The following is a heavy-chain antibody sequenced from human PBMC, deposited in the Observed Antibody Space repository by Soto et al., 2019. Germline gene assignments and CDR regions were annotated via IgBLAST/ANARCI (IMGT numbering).Heavy chain of an antibody. J-gene: IGHJ4*02. CDR3: ARTRSLYCSSTSCPNRFDY. CDR2: IIPIFGTA. V-gene: IGHV1-69*13. Sequence: GASVKVSCKASGGTFSSYAISWVRQAPGQGLEWMGGIIPIFGTANYAQKFQGRVTITADESTSTAYMELSSLRSEDTAVYYCARTRSLYCSSTSCPNRFDYWGQGTLVTVSS. D-gene: IGHD2-2*01. CDR1: GGTFSSYA.